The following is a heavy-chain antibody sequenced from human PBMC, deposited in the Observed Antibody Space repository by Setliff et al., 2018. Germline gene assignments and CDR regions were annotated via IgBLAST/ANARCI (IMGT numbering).Heavy chain of an antibody. CDR2: IWYDGSNI. J-gene: IGHJ4*02. CDR1: GFSFSTYA. D-gene: IGHD3-22*01. Sequence: GESLKISCAASGFSFSTYAMHWVRQAPGKGLEWVALIWYDGSNIHYVDSVKGRFTIYRDNSENALYLQMSSLKSEDTAVYYCTTDGGHHDSSGYYLNFNYWGQGTLVTVSS. V-gene: IGHV3-33*01. CDR3: TTDGGHHDSSGYYLNFNY.